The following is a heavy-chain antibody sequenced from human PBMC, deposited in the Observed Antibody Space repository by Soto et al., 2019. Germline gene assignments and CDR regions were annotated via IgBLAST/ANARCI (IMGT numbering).Heavy chain of an antibody. V-gene: IGHV1-18*01. CDR2: ISAYNGNT. D-gene: IGHD3-22*01. CDR3: ARDQALDYYDSTGYPGWFDP. J-gene: IGHJ5*02. Sequence: GASVKVSCKASGYTFTSYGISWVRQAPGQGLEWMGWISAYNGNTNYAQKLQGRVTMTTDTSTSTAYMELRSLRSDDTAVYYCARDQALDYYDSTGYPGWFDPWGQGTLVTVSS. CDR1: GYTFTSYG.